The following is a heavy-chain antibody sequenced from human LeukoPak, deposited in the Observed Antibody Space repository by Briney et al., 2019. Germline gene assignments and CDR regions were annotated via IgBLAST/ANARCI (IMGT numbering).Heavy chain of an antibody. CDR2: IRNKANSYAT. CDR1: GFTFSGST. CDR3: TGQPNYGDYPN. Sequence: PGGSPRLSCAASGFTFSGSTMHWVRQASGKGLEWVGRIRNKANSYATAYAESVKGRFTISRDDSKNTVYLQMNSLKTEDTAVYYCTGQPNYGDYPNWGQGALVTVSS. V-gene: IGHV3-73*01. J-gene: IGHJ4*02. D-gene: IGHD4-17*01.